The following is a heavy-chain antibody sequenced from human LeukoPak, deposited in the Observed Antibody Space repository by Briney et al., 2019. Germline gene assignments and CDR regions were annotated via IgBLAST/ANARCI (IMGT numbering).Heavy chain of an antibody. CDR3: ARRQVFDNWNYSNTYYFDY. CDR2: INHSGST. J-gene: IGHJ4*02. Sequence: PSETLSLTCAVYGGSFSGYYWSWIRQPPGKGLEWMGEINHSGSTNYNPSLKSRVTISVDKSKNQFSMKLSSVTAADTAVYYCARRQVFDNWNYSNTYYFDYWGQGTLVTVSS. D-gene: IGHD1-7*01. V-gene: IGHV4-34*01. CDR1: GGSFSGYY.